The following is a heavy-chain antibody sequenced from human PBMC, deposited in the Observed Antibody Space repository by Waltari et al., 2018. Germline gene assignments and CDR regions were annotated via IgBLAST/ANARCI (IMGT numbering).Heavy chain of an antibody. Sequence: EVTLVESGGGLVQPGGSLRVSCVASGFTFSRCAMGWGRQAAGKGVEWVSATYARGTVRYYADSVQGRFTISRDNPRNTLSLQMDSLRAEDTAVYHCTKRYCDTDRCYGLDFWGQGTLVTVSS. V-gene: IGHV3-23*04. CDR2: TYARGTVR. CDR3: TKRYCDTDRCYGLDF. CDR1: GFTFSRCA. J-gene: IGHJ4*02. D-gene: IGHD2-15*01.